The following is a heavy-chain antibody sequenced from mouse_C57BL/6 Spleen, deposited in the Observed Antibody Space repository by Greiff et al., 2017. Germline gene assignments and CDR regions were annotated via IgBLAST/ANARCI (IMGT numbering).Heavy chain of an antibody. CDR3: TRWLLRYYYAMDY. Sequence: VKLQQSGAELVRPGASVTLSCKASGYTFTDYEMHWVKQTPVHGLEWIGAIDLETGGTAYNQKFKGKAILTADKSSSTAYMELRSLTSEDSAVYYCTRWLLRYYYAMDYWGQGTSVTVSS. V-gene: IGHV1-15*01. CDR1: GYTFTDYE. J-gene: IGHJ4*01. D-gene: IGHD1-1*01. CDR2: IDLETGGT.